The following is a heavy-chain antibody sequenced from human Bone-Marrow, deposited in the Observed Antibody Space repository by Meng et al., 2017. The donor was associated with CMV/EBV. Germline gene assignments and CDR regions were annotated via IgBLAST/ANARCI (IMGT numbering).Heavy chain of an antibody. V-gene: IGHV4-59*01. Sequence: GSLRLSCTVSGGSISSYYWSWIRQPPGKGLEWIGYIYYSGSTNYNPSLKSRVTISVDTSKNQFSLKLSSVTAADTAVYYCAIGYCSSTSCYRGYGMDVWGQGTTVTGYS. CDR1: GGSISSYY. D-gene: IGHD2-2*02. J-gene: IGHJ6*01. CDR2: IYYSGST. CDR3: AIGYCSSTSCYRGYGMDV.